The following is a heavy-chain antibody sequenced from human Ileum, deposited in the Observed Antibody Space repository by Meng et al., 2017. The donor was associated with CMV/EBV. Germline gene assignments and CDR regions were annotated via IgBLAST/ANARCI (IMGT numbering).Heavy chain of an antibody. D-gene: IGHD1-26*01. CDR1: GVSFSSFS. CDR3: TRGRVGDWGFDF. Sequence: QLQPGGAGLLKPSETLFLTCGVNGVSFSSFSWTWIRQPPGKGPEWIGDINHRGTTIYSPSLKSRVTISIDTSKKQFSLRLSSLTAADTAVYYCTRGRVGDWGFDFWGQGTLVTVSS. V-gene: IGHV4-34*02. CDR2: INHRGTT. J-gene: IGHJ4*02.